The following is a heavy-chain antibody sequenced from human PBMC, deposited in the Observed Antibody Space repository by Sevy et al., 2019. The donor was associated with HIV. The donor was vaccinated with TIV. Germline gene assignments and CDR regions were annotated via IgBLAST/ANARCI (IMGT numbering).Heavy chain of an antibody. D-gene: IGHD2-21*02. Sequence: SETLSLTCTVSGGSISSYYWSWIRQPPGKGLEWIGYIYYSGSTNYNPSLKSRVTISVDTSKNQFSLKLSSVTAADTAVYYCARAGGVVTAREGGYYYYGMDVWGQGTTVTVSS. CDR1: GGSISSYY. CDR3: ARAGGVVTAREGGYYYYGMDV. V-gene: IGHV4-59*01. J-gene: IGHJ6*02. CDR2: IYYSGST.